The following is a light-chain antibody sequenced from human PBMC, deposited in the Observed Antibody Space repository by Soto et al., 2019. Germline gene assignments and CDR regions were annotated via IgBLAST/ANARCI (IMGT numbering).Light chain of an antibody. CDR1: SSDVGGYNY. CDR3: SSYTSSSTYV. CDR2: DVS. V-gene: IGLV2-14*01. Sequence: QSALTQPASVSGSPGQSITISCTGTSSDVGGYNYVSWYQQHPCQAHKLMIYDVSNRPSGVSNRFSGSKSGNTASLTISGLQAEDEADYYCSSYTSSSTYVFGTGTKVTVL. J-gene: IGLJ1*01.